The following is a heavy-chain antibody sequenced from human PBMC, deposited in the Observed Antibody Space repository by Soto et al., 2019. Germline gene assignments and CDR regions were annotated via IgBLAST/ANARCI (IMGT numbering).Heavy chain of an antibody. D-gene: IGHD6-13*01. Sequence: EVQLVESGGGLVQPGGSLKLSCAASGFTFSGSAMHWVRQASGKGLEWVGRIRSKANSYATAYAASVKGRFTISRDDSKNTAYLQMTSLKTEDTAVYYCTRPTAAGAISWGQGTLVTVSS. CDR2: IRSKANSYAT. V-gene: IGHV3-73*01. J-gene: IGHJ4*02. CDR3: TRPTAAGAIS. CDR1: GFTFSGSA.